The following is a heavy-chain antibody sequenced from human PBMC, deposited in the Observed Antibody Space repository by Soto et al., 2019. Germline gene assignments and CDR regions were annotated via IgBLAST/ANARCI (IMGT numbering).Heavy chain of an antibody. V-gene: IGHV4-59*08. CDR3: ASVTVDIVATITLNYYYYYMDV. J-gene: IGHJ6*03. Sequence: QVQLQESGPGLVKPSETLSLTCTVSGGSISSYYWSWIRQPPGKGLEWIGYIYYSGSTNYNPSLKSQVPVQGDTSKGQFSLKLSSVTAADTAVYYCASVTVDIVATITLNYYYYYMDVWGKGTTVTVSS. CDR2: IYYSGST. D-gene: IGHD5-12*01. CDR1: GGSISSYY.